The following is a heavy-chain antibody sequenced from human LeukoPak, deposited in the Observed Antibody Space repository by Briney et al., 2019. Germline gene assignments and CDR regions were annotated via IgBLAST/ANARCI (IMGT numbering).Heavy chain of an antibody. CDR2: INPNSGGT. CDR1: GHTFTGYY. Sequence: GASVKVSCKASGHTFTGYYMHWVRQAPGQGLEWMGRINPNSGGTNYAQKFQGRVTMTRDTSISTAYMELSRLRSDDTAVYYCARPLGTTRRGLLNWFDPWGQGTLVTVSS. CDR3: ARPLGTTRRGLLNWFDP. D-gene: IGHD1-7*01. V-gene: IGHV1-2*06. J-gene: IGHJ5*02.